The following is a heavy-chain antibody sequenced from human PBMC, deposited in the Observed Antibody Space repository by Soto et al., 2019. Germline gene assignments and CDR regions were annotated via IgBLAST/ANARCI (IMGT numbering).Heavy chain of an antibody. J-gene: IGHJ4*02. Sequence: SETLSLTCTVSGGSISSYYWSWIRQPPGKGLEWIGNIYYSGSTNYNPSLQSRVTISVDTSKNQFSLKLKSVTAADTAIYYCARRTVNIRTFYSGLKTHCFDYWGQGAPVTVSS. CDR2: IYYSGST. CDR1: GGSISSYY. CDR3: ARRTVNIRTFYSGLKTHCFDY. V-gene: IGHV4-59*08. D-gene: IGHD6-19*01.